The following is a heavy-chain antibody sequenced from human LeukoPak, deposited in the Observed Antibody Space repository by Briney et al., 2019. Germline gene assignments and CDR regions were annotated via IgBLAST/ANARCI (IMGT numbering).Heavy chain of an antibody. V-gene: IGHV1-69*05. D-gene: IGHD1-14*01. CDR2: IIPIFGTA. J-gene: IGHJ5*02. CDR3: ARDNHAGANWFDP. CDR1: GGTFSSYA. Sequence: SVKVSCKASGGTFSSYAISWVRQAPGQGLEWMGGIIPIFGTANYAQKFQGRVTITTDESTSTAYMELSSLRSEDTAVYYCARDNHAGANWFDPWGQGTLVPVSS.